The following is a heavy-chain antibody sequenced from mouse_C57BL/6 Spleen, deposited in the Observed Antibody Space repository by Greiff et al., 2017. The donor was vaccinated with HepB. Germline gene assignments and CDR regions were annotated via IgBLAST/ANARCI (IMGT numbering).Heavy chain of an antibody. CDR1: GYTFTSYW. J-gene: IGHJ2*01. CDR2: IDPSDSYT. CDR3: ARGPSLHYGSNYFDY. D-gene: IGHD1-1*01. Sequence: QVQLQQPGAELVKPGASVKLSCKASGYTFTSYWMQWVKQRPGQGLEWIGEIDPSDSYTNYNQKFKGKATLTVDTSSSTAYMQLSSLTSEGSAVYYCARGPSLHYGSNYFDYWGQGTTLTVSS. V-gene: IGHV1-50*01.